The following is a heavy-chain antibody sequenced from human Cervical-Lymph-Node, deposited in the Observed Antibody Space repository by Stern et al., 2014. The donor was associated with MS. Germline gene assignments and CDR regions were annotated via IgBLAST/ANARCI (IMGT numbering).Heavy chain of an antibody. CDR2: IRSKGSGGTT. Sequence: EDQLVESGGGLVQPGPSLRLSCKTSGFTFGDYDMNWFRQAPGQGLEWVGCIRSKGSGGTTESAASVKDRFTISRYDSKSIAYLQLNSLKTEDTAIYYCTRGDSGSVYWGQGTLVTVSS. CDR1: GFTFGDYD. CDR3: TRGDSGSVY. V-gene: IGHV3-49*03. J-gene: IGHJ4*02. D-gene: IGHD3-10*01.